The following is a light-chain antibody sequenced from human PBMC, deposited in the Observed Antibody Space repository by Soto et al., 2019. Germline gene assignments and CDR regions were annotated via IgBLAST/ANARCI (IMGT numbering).Light chain of an antibody. CDR2: GAS. CDR1: QSVSSSY. CDR3: HQYRSSPLT. J-gene: IGKJ4*01. Sequence: EIVLTQSPGTLSLSPGERATLSCRASQSVSSSYLAWYQQKPGQAPRLLIYGASNRASGIPDRFSGGGSGTDFTLTINRLEPEDFAIYYCHQYRSSPLTFGGGTKVDIK. V-gene: IGKV3-20*01.